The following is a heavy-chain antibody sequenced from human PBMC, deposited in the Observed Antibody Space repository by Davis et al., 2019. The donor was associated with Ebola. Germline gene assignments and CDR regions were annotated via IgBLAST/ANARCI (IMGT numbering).Heavy chain of an antibody. J-gene: IGHJ4*02. CDR1: GGSIISSSSY. D-gene: IGHD3-16*02. CDR3: ARRIMITFGGVIVKGDYFDY. Sequence: MPSETLSLTCTVSGGSIISSSSYWGWIRQPPGKGLEWIGSIYYSGSTYYNPSLKSRVTISVDTSKNQFSLKLSSVTAADTAVYYCARRIMITFGGVIVKGDYFDYWGQGTLVTVSS. V-gene: IGHV4-39*01. CDR2: IYYSGST.